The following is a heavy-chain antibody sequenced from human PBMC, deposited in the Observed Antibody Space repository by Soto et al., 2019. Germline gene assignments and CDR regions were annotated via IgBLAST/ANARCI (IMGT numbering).Heavy chain of an antibody. CDR2: IYYSGST. CDR1: GGSISSYY. D-gene: IGHD5-12*01. CDR3: ARDLGPFGDGYGY. V-gene: IGHV4-59*01. Sequence: SETLSLTCTVSGGSISSYYWSWIRQPPGKGLEWIGYIYYSGSTNYNPPLKSRVTISVDTSKNQFSLKLSSVTAADTAVYYCARDLGPFGDGYGYWGQGTLVTVS. J-gene: IGHJ4*02.